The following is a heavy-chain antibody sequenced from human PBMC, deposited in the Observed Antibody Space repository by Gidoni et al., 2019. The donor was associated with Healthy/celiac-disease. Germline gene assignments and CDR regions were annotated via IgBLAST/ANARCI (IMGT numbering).Heavy chain of an antibody. J-gene: IGHJ4*02. D-gene: IGHD5-12*01. CDR3: ARSLINSRDGYTWHYFDY. CDR1: GYSFTSYW. V-gene: IGHV5-51*01. CDR2: IYPGDSDT. Sequence: EVQLVQSGAEVKKPGESLKISCKGSGYSFTSYWIGWVRQMPGKGLEWMGIIYPGDSDTRYSPSFQGQVTISADKSISTAYLQWSSLKASDTAMYYCARSLINSRDGYTWHYFDYWGQGTLVTVSS.